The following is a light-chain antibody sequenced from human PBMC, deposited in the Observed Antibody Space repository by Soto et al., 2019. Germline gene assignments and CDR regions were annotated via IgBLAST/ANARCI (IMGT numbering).Light chain of an antibody. CDR2: GAS. J-gene: IGKJ2*01. Sequence: EIVMPQSPATLSVSPGERATLSCRASQSVSSSLAWYQHKPGQAPRLLIYGASIRPTGIPARLSSSGSRTGFTLTITGPQSADFAAYYCEQDSNWHSFGKGTKLDIK. V-gene: IGKV3D-15*01. CDR1: QSVSSS. CDR3: EQDSNWHS.